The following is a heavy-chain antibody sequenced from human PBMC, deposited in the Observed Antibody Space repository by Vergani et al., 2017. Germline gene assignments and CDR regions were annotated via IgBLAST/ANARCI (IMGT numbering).Heavy chain of an antibody. CDR2: IKSNADGGSA. CDR3: TSEKEVAFYYSYYHMDF. CDR1: GFTFDNYA. J-gene: IGHJ6*03. Sequence: EVHLLESGGGLIQPGGSLRISCAASGFTFDNYAMTWVRQAPGKGLEWVARIKSNADGGSADYAASVKGRFIISRDDSKNFLYLQMNSLKIEDTALYFCTSEKEVAFYYSYYHMDFWGKGTTVTVSS. D-gene: IGHD2-21*01. V-gene: IGHV3-15*01.